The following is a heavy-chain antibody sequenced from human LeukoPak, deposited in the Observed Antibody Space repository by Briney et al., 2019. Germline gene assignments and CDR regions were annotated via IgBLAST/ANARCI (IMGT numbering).Heavy chain of an antibody. V-gene: IGHV1-69*05. CDR2: IIPIFGTA. CDR1: GGTFSSYA. CDR3: ARASLQRGFTMARTSTYFDY. J-gene: IGHJ4*02. D-gene: IGHD3-10*01. Sequence: SVKVSCKDSGGTFSSYAISWVRQAPGQGLEWMGRIIPIFGTANYAQKFQGRVTITTDESTSTAYMELSSLRSEDTAVYYCARASLQRGFTMARTSTYFDYWGQGTLVTVSS.